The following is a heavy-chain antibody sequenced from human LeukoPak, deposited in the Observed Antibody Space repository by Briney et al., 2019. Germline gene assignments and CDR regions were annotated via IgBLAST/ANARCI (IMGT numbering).Heavy chain of an antibody. J-gene: IGHJ4*02. CDR1: GYTFTRYY. D-gene: IGHD1-7*01. V-gene: IGHV1-46*01. CDR2: INPGGGST. CDR3: ARGENWNYILVAPDFRI. Sequence: ASVKVSCKASGYTFTRYYMHWVRQAPGQGLEWMGIINPGGGSTNYAQKFQGRVTMTRDMSTSTVYMELSSLRSEDTAVYYCARGENWNYILVAPDFRIWGQGTLVTVSS.